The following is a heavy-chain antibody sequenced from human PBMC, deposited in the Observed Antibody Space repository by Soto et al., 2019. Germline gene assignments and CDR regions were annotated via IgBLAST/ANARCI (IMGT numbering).Heavy chain of an antibody. CDR3: AKASSSHNYYFDY. Sequence: GGSLRLSCAASGFTFSSYAMSWVRQAPGKGLDLVSAISGSGGSTYYADSVKGRFTISRDNSKNTLYLQMNSLRAEDTAVYYCAKASSSHNYYFDYWGQGTLVTVSS. CDR1: GFTFSSYA. V-gene: IGHV3-23*01. D-gene: IGHD6-6*01. CDR2: ISGSGGST. J-gene: IGHJ4*02.